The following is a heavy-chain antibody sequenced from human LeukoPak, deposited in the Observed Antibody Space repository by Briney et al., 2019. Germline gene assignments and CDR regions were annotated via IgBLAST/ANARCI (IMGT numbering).Heavy chain of an antibody. D-gene: IGHD6-19*01. V-gene: IGHV4-59*08. J-gene: IGHJ4*02. Sequence: SETLSLTCTVSGGSISNYYWTWIRQPPGKGLEWIGYIHYTGATSYNPSLKSRVTISVDTSKNQFSLRLTSVTAADSAVYYCARYGGSGWVIDNWGQGTLVTVSS. CDR3: ARYGGSGWVIDN. CDR2: IHYTGAT. CDR1: GGSISNYY.